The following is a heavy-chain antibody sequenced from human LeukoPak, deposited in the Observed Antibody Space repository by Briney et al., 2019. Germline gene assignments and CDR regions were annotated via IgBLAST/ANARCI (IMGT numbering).Heavy chain of an antibody. CDR1: GYTFSSYV. CDR3: VRDEDYGIYVNFDF. V-gene: IGHV1-18*01. D-gene: IGHD4-17*01. Sequence: ASVKVSCKASGYTFSSYVINWVRQAPGQGLEWMGWISGYNGNTHYAQNLQGRVTMTTDTSTSTAYMELRSLRSDDTAVYYCVRDEDYGIYVNFDFWGQGTLVTVSS. CDR2: ISGYNGNT. J-gene: IGHJ4*02.